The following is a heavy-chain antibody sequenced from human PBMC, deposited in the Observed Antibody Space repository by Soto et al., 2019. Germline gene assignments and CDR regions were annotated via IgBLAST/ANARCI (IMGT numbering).Heavy chain of an antibody. CDR3: ASHRRSNYYDSSGYYYYFDY. Sequence: QVQLVQSGAEVKKPGSSVKVSCKASGGTFSSYAISWVRQAPGQGLEWMGGIIPIFGTANYAQKFQGRVTSTADESTSTAYMERSSLRSEDTAVYYCASHRRSNYYDSSGYYYYFDYWGQGTLVTVSS. CDR1: GGTFSSYA. J-gene: IGHJ4*02. CDR2: IIPIFGTA. D-gene: IGHD3-22*01. V-gene: IGHV1-69*01.